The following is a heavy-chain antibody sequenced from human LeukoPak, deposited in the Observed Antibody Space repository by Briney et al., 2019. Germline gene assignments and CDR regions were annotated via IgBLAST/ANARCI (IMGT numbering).Heavy chain of an antibody. CDR2: INHSGST. V-gene: IGHV4-34*01. D-gene: IGHD7-27*01. J-gene: IGHJ3*02. CDR3: ARGQLGTDAFDN. Sequence: KTSETLSLTCALYGGSFSGYHWSWIRQPPGKGLEWIGEINHSGSTNYNPSLKSRVTISVDTSKNQFSLKLSSVTAADTAVYYCARGQLGTDAFDNWGQGTMVTVSS. CDR1: GGSFSGYH.